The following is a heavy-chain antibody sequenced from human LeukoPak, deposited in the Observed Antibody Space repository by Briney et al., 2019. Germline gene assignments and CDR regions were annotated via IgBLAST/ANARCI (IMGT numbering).Heavy chain of an antibody. D-gene: IGHD4-17*01. CDR2: IYNTGTT. CDR3: VRGRATYGGWFDP. V-gene: IGHV4-59*11. J-gene: IGHJ5*02. Sequence: SETLSLTCTVSGGSIRSHYWSWIRQPPGKGLEWIGYIYNTGTTKYNPSLKRRVNISLDQSKNQFSLKLTSVTAADTAVYYCVRGRATYGGWFDPWGQGTLVTVSS. CDR1: GGSIRSHY.